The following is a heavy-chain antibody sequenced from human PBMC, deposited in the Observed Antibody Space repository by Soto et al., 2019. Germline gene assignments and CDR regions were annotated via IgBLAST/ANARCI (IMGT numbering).Heavy chain of an antibody. CDR3: ASVDTAMVHWGSFDY. J-gene: IGHJ4*02. V-gene: IGHV3-33*01. CDR1: GFTFSSYG. Sequence: GGSLRLSCAASGFTFSSYGMHWVRQAPGKGLEWVAVIWYDGSNKYYADSVKGRFTISRDNSKNTLYLQMNSLRAEDTAVYYCASVDTAMVHWGSFDYWGQGTLVTV. CDR2: IWYDGSNK. D-gene: IGHD5-18*01.